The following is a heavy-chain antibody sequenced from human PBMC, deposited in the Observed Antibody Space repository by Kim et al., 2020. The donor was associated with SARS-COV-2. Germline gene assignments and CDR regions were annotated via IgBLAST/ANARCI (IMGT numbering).Heavy chain of an antibody. Sequence: GGSLRLSCAASGFTFSSYAMHWVRQAPGKGLQWVALILYDGSDEYYADSVKGRFTISRDNSKNTLYLQLNSLRDDDTAVYFCVGEPPSGSLQDRTAFDIWGQGTMVTVSS. CDR1: GFTFSSYA. V-gene: IGHV3-30-3*01. J-gene: IGHJ3*02. CDR3: VGEPPSGSLQDRTAFDI. CDR2: ILYDGSDE. D-gene: IGHD1-26*01.